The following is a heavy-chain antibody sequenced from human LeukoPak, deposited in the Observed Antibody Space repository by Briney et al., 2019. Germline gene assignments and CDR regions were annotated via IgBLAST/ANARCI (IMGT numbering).Heavy chain of an antibody. V-gene: IGHV3-23*01. D-gene: IGHD5-12*01. CDR3: AKDRVGYHAEEACWFDP. Sequence: GGSLRLSCAASGFTFSSYAMSWVRQAPGKGLEWVSAISGSGGSTYYADSVKGRFTISRDNSKNTLYLQMNSLRAEDTAVYYCAKDRVGYHAEEACWFDPWGKGTLVTVSS. J-gene: IGHJ5*02. CDR1: GFTFSSYA. CDR2: ISGSGGST.